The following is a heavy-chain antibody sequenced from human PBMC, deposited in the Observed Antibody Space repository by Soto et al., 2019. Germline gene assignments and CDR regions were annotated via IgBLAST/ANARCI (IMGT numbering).Heavy chain of an antibody. Sequence: EVQLLESGGDLVQPGGSLRLSCAASGFTFSSYAMSWIRQAPGKGLEWVSAITGSGTSTYYADSVKGRFSISRDNSKNMLYLQMSSLRAEAAAVYYCAKAILSRRWQLDYWGQGTLVTDSS. CDR2: ITGSGTST. CDR3: AKAILSRRWQLDY. V-gene: IGHV3-23*01. J-gene: IGHJ4*02. D-gene: IGHD3-3*02. CDR1: GFTFSSYA.